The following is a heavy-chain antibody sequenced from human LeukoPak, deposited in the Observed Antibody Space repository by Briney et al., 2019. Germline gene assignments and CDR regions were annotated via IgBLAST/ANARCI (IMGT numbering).Heavy chain of an antibody. Sequence: SETLSLTCIVSGGSISNYYWSWIRQPPGKGLEWIGYIYYSGSTNYNPSLKSRVTISVDTSKNQFSLKLSSVTAADTAVYYCARVRGSKPDYFDYWGQGTLVTVSS. D-gene: IGHD6-13*01. CDR1: GGSISNYY. CDR2: IYYSGST. CDR3: ARVRGSKPDYFDY. J-gene: IGHJ4*02. V-gene: IGHV4-59*01.